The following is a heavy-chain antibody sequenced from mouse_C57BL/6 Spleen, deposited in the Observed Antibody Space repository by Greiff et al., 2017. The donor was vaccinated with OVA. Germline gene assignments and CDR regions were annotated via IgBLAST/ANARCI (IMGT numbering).Heavy chain of an antibody. Sequence: VQLQQPGTELVKPGASVKLSCKASGYTFTSYWMHWVKQRPGQGLEWIGNINPSNGGTNYNEKFKSKATLTVDKSSSTAYMQLSSLTSEDSAVYYGARAGGLRPAMDYWGQGTSVTVSS. CDR1: GYTFTSYW. CDR2: INPSNGGT. V-gene: IGHV1-53*01. CDR3: ARAGGLRPAMDY. J-gene: IGHJ4*01. D-gene: IGHD2-4*01.